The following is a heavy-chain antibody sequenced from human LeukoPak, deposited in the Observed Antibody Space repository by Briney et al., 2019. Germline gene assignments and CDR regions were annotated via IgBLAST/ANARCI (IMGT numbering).Heavy chain of an antibody. D-gene: IGHD5-24*01. CDR3: ARVERWLQLRGAFDI. J-gene: IGHJ3*02. V-gene: IGHV4-61*08. Sequence: SETLSLTCTVSGGSISSGGYYWSWIRQPPGKGLEWIGYIYYSGSTNYNPSLKSRVTISVDTSKNQFSLKLSSVTAADTAVYYCARVERWLQLRGAFDIWGQGTMVTVSS. CDR2: IYYSGST. CDR1: GGSISSGGYY.